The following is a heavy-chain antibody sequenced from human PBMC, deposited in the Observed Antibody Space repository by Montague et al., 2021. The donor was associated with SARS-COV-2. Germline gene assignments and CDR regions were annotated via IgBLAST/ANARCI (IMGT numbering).Heavy chain of an antibody. V-gene: IGHV3-30*04. Sequence: SLRLSCAASGFTFSSYAMHWFRQAPGKGLEWVAVISYDGSNKYYADSVKGRFTIPRDNSKNTLYLQMNSLRAEDTAVYYCARPYSGSYYGYFDYWGQGTLVTVSS. CDR1: GFTFSSYA. J-gene: IGHJ4*02. CDR2: ISYDGSNK. CDR3: ARPYSGSYYGYFDY. D-gene: IGHD1-26*01.